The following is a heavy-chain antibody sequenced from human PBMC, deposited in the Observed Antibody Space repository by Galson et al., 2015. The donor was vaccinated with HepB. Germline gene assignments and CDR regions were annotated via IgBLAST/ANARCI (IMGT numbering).Heavy chain of an antibody. J-gene: IGHJ3*01. V-gene: IGHV3-33*08. Sequence: SLRLGCAASGFNFSRHGMRRFPQAGGEGPGWVSVVWYDGNDSDNAGSVKGRFTISRHNSKNTFYLQMNSLRAEDTAVYYCARVMDSTMGRTFDLWGHGTMGTVSS. CDR3: ARVMDSTMGRTFDL. CDR2: VWYDGNDS. CDR1: GFNFSRHG. D-gene: IGHD5-18*01.